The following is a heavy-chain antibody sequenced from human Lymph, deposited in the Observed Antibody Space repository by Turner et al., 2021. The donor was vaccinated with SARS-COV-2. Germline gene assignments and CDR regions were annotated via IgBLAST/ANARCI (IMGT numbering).Heavy chain of an antibody. CDR3: AREKLGELFDY. V-gene: IGHV3-21*01. Sequence: EVQLVESGGGLVKRGGSLRLSFAASGFTFSSYSMNWVRQAPGKGLEWVSSISSRGSYIYYADSVKGRFTISRDNAKNSLYLQMNSLRADDTAVYYGAREKLGELFDYWGQGTLVTVSS. CDR2: ISSRGSYI. CDR1: GFTFSSYS. D-gene: IGHD3-10*01. J-gene: IGHJ4*02.